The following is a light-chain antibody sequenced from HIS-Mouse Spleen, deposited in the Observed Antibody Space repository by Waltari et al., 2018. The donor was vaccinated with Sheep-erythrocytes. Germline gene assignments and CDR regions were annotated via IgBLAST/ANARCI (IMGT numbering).Light chain of an antibody. CDR2: SNI. CDR3: AAWDDSLNGVV. V-gene: IGLV1-44*01. J-gene: IGLJ2*01. CDR1: SSNIGSNT. Sequence: QSVLTQPPSASGTPGQRVTISCSGSSSNIGSNTVNWYQQLPGTAPKLLIYSNIQRPSGVPDRVSGSKSGTSASLAISGLQSEDEADYYCAAWDDSLNGVVFGGGTKLTVL.